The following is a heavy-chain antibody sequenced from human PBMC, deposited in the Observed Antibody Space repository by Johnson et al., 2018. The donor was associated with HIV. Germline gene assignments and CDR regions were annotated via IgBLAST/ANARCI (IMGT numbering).Heavy chain of an antibody. Sequence: QVQLVASGGGAAQPGKSLRLSCAASGFTFRSYGIHWVRQAPAKGLEWVAVISYDGSDKDYADSVKGRFTISRDNSKNTLYLQMNSLRAEDTAVYYCAKDRILSGYGPGAFDIWGQGTMVTVSS. CDR2: ISYDGSDK. J-gene: IGHJ3*02. CDR1: GFTFRSYG. D-gene: IGHD5-12*01. CDR3: AKDRILSGYGPGAFDI. V-gene: IGHV3-30*19.